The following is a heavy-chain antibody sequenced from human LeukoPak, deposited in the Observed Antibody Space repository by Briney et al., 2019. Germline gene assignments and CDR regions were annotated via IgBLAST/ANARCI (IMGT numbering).Heavy chain of an antibody. CDR1: GYSISSGYY. Sequence: SETLSLTCTVSGYSISSGYYWGWIRQPPGKGLEWIGSIYHSGSNYYNPSLKSRVTISVDTSKNQFSLKLRSVTAADTAVYYCARKEGGQLVNTRRWFDPWGQGTLVTVSS. CDR2: IYHSGSN. D-gene: IGHD6-13*01. CDR3: ARKEGGQLVNTRRWFDP. J-gene: IGHJ5*02. V-gene: IGHV4-38-2*02.